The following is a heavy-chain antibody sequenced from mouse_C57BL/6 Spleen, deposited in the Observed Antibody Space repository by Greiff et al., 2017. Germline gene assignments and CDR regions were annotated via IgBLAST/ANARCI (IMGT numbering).Heavy chain of an antibody. CDR2: IYPGNSDT. CDR1: GYTFTSYW. Sequence: EVQLQESGTVLARPGASVKMSCKTSGYTFTSYWMHWVKQRPGQGLEWIGAIYPGNSDTSYNQKFKGKAKLTAVTSASTAYMELSSLTTEDSAVYYCTRYDDYERYFDVWGTGTTVTVSS. CDR3: TRYDDYERYFDV. J-gene: IGHJ1*03. V-gene: IGHV1-5*01. D-gene: IGHD2-4*01.